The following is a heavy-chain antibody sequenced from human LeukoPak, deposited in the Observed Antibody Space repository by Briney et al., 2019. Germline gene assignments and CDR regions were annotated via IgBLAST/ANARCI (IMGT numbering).Heavy chain of an antibody. CDR3: AKGQYYDHPHWLDP. Sequence: GGSLRLSCAASGFSINNYAMIWVRQAPGKGLEFVSHISGSGSDSNYADSVKGRFIISRDNSMNTFYLQLNSLRAEDTATYYCAKGQYYDHPHWLDPWGQGTLVTVSP. V-gene: IGHV3-23*01. J-gene: IGHJ5*02. CDR1: GFSINNYA. D-gene: IGHD3-22*01. CDR2: ISGSGSDS.